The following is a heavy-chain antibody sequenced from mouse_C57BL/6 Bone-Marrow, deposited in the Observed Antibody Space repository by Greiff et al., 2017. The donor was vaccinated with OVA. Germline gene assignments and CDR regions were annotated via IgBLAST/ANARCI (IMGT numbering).Heavy chain of an antibody. Sequence: VQLQQSGPELVKPGASVKISCKASGYAFSSSWMNWVKQRPGKGLEWIGRIYPGDGDTNYNGKFKGKATLTADKSSSTAYMQLSSLTSEDSAVYFCARGKDWDWFAYWGQGTLVTVSA. J-gene: IGHJ3*01. V-gene: IGHV1-82*01. D-gene: IGHD4-1*01. CDR3: ARGKDWDWFAY. CDR1: GYAFSSSW. CDR2: IYPGDGDT.